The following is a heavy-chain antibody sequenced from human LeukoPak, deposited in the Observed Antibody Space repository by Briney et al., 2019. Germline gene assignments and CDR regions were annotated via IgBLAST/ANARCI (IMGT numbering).Heavy chain of an antibody. D-gene: IGHD1-14*01. CDR1: GFSFSSYA. Sequence: GGSLRLSCAASGFSFSSYAMTWVRQAPGKGLEWVSSISGSGGSTAYADSVKGRFTISRDNSKNSLYLQMNSLRAEDTAVYYCTGSFGIYFDYWGQGTLVTVSS. CDR2: ISGSGGST. CDR3: TGSFGIYFDY. V-gene: IGHV3-23*01. J-gene: IGHJ4*02.